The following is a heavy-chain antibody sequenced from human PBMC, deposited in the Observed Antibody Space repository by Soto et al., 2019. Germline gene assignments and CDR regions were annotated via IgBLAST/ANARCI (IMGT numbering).Heavy chain of an antibody. CDR2: ISYDGSNK. J-gene: IGHJ4*02. D-gene: IGHD6-19*01. V-gene: IGHV3-30-3*01. CDR1: GFTFSSYA. Sequence: QVQLVESGGGVVQPGRSLRLSCAASGFTFSSYAMHWVRQAPGKGLEWVAVISYDGSNKYYADSVKGRFTISRDNSKNTLYLQMNSLRAEDTAVYYCARIGVAGSSSGWYFDYWGQGTLVTVSS. CDR3: ARIGVAGSSSGWYFDY.